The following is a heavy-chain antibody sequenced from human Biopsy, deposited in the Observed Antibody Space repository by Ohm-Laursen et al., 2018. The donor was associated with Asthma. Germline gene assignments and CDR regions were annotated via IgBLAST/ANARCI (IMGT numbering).Heavy chain of an antibody. D-gene: IGHD3-3*02. CDR1: GFTFGDYW. Sequence: SLTLSCSASGFTFGDYWMSWVRQVPGKGLEWVANIKHDVTEKNHVDSLKGRFTISRDNAKNSLYLQMNSLRTEDTAVYYRARTFHFWSPYHAEHYQLWGQGTLVTVSS. CDR3: ARTFHFWSPYHAEHYQL. V-gene: IGHV3-7*01. CDR2: IKHDVTEK. J-gene: IGHJ1*01.